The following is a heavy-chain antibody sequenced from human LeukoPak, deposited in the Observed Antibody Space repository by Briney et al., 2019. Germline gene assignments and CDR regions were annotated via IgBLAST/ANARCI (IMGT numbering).Heavy chain of an antibody. CDR1: GFTFSTYY. D-gene: IGHD1-26*01. CDR3: ARDGVWVGATVDY. CDR2: ITSDGSST. V-gene: IGHV3-74*01. Sequence: GGSLRLSCAASGFTFSTYYMHWVRQAPGKGLEWVSRITSDGSSTYFADSVKGRFTISGDNAKNTLYLQMNSLRAEDTAVYYCARDGVWVGATVDYWGQGTLVTVSP. J-gene: IGHJ4*02.